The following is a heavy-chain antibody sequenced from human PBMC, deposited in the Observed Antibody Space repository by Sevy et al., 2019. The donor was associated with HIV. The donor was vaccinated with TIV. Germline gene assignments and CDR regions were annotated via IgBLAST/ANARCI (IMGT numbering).Heavy chain of an antibody. CDR3: ARGNIAVADDAFDI. CDR2: IYYSGST. D-gene: IGHD6-19*01. J-gene: IGHJ3*02. CDR1: GGSISSYY. Sequence: SETLSLTCTVSGGSISSYYWSWIRQPPGKGLEWIGYIYYSGSTNYNPSLKSRVTISVATSKNQFSLKLSSVTAAETAVYYCARGNIAVADDAFDIWGQGTMVTVSS. V-gene: IGHV4-59*13.